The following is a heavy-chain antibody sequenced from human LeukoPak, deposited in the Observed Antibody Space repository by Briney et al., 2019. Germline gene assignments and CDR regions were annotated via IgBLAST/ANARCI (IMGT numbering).Heavy chain of an antibody. Sequence: GESLKISCQGSGYSFISYSFGWVGQMPGKGLEWMGIFFPGDSDTRYTPSFHAQVAISADNSISNDYLQWISLKASNTAMYYCAGGACTSGGGIDYWGQGTLVTVSS. V-gene: IGHV5-51*01. CDR1: GYSFISYS. D-gene: IGHD2-2*01. J-gene: IGHJ4*02. CDR2: FFPGDSDT. CDR3: AGGACTSGGGIDY.